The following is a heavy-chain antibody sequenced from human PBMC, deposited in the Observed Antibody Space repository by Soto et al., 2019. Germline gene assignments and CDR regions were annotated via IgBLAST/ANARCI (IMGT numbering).Heavy chain of an antibody. V-gene: IGHV3-7*01. CDR3: ASVKSWAVSP. CDR1: GFTFSSYW. J-gene: IGHJ5*02. D-gene: IGHD3-10*01. CDR2: IKQSGSDR. Sequence: EVQLVESGGGLVQPGGSLGLSCAASGFTFSSYWMSWVRLAPGKGLEWVAHIKQSGSDRYYVDSVRGRFTISRDNAKNSLYLQMTRLRVEDTAMYYCASVKSWAVSPWGQGTLVTVSS.